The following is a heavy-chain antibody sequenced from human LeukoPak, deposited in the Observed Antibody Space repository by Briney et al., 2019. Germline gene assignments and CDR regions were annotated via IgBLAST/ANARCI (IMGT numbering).Heavy chain of an antibody. J-gene: IGHJ4*02. CDR2: IKQDGSEK. CDR1: GFTFSSYW. Sequence: TGGSLRLSCAASGFTFSSYWMSWVRQAPGKGLEWVANIKQDGSEKYYVDSVKGRFTISRDNAKNSLYLQMNSLRAEDTAVYYCAYGVNTIFGVVIGPFDYWGQGTLVTVSS. CDR3: AYGVNTIFGVVIGPFDY. D-gene: IGHD3-3*01. V-gene: IGHV3-7*01.